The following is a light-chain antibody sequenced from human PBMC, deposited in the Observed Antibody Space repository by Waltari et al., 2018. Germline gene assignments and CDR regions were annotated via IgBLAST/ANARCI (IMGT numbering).Light chain of an antibody. CDR2: DVT. J-gene: IGLJ3*02. V-gene: IGLV2-14*04. CDR3: SSYTASSTWV. Sequence: CYHQHVGRAPKRLMYDVTKRPSGVSYRFSGSKSGNTASLTISGRQAEYEADYYCSSYTASSTWVFGGGTKLTVL.